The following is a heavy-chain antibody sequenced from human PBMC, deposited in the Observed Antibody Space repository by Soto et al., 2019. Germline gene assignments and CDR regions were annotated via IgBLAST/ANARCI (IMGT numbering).Heavy chain of an antibody. D-gene: IGHD4-17*01. Sequence: SETLSLTCAVSGGSISSGGYSWSWIRQPPGKGLEWIGYIYYSGSTYYNPSLKSRLTISLDRSKHQFSLKLSAVTAADTAVYYCARYGDSYIFRYFAYWGQGTLVEVSS. CDR2: IYYSGST. CDR3: ARYGDSYIFRYFAY. J-gene: IGHJ4*02. CDR1: GGSISSGGYS. V-gene: IGHV4-61*08.